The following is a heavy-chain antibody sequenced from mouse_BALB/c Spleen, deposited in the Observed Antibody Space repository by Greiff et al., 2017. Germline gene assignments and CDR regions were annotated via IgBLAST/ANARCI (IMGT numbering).Heavy chain of an antibody. D-gene: IGHD2-4*01. CDR3: ARYDYDDGYYAMDY. J-gene: IGHJ4*01. Sequence: EVQLVESGGGLVKPGGSLKLSCAASGFTFSSYAMSWVRQSPEKRLEWVAEISSGGSYTYYPDTVTGRFTISRDNAKNTLYLEMSSLRSEDTAMYYCARYDYDDGYYAMDYWGQGTSVTVSS. CDR2: ISSGGSYT. CDR1: GFTFSSYA. V-gene: IGHV5-9-4*01.